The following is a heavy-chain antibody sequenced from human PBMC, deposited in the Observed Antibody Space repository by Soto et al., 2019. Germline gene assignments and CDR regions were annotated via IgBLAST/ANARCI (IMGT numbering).Heavy chain of an antibody. J-gene: IGHJ6*02. CDR1: GFTFSTYG. D-gene: IGHD1-26*01. CDR2: IWYDGSNK. V-gene: IGHV3-33*01. CDR3: ARGGGSGSSFVGYYYYTLDV. Sequence: QVQLVESGGGVVQPGRSLRLSCTASGFTFSTYGMHWVRQAPGKGLGWVTVIWYDGSNKYYADSVKGRFTISRDNSKNTLYLPMNSLRADDTAVYYCARGGGSGSSFVGYYYYTLDVWGQGTTVTVSS.